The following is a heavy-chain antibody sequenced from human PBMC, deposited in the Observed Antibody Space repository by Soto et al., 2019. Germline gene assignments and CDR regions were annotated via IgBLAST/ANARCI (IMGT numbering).Heavy chain of an antibody. CDR1: GGTFSSYA. CDR2: IIPIFGTA. D-gene: IGHD4-17*01. CDR3: ARRPISGDYHYYFDY. J-gene: IGHJ4*02. Sequence: QVQLVQSGAEVKKPGSSVKVSCQASGGTFSSYAISWVRQAPGQGLEWMGGIIPIFGTANYAQKFQGRVTIAADDSPSTAYMELSSLRSEDTAVYYCARRPISGDYHYYFDYWGQGTLVTVSS. V-gene: IGHV1-69*01.